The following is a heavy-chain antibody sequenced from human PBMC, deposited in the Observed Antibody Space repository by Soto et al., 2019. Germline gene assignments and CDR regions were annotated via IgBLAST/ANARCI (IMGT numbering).Heavy chain of an antibody. J-gene: IGHJ1*01. D-gene: IGHD1-20*01. Sequence: QAQLMQSGAEVKKPGSSVKVSCKASGGTFSGYAINWVRQAPGQGLEWMGGIIPLLGITDYGQKFQGRITIAAAESTGTAYMDLRGLRSEDTAVYYCARDPRSITGTTSSEDFQHWGHGTLVSVSS. CDR3: ARDPRSITGTTSSEDFQH. CDR2: IIPLLGIT. CDR1: GGTFSGYA. V-gene: IGHV1-69*01.